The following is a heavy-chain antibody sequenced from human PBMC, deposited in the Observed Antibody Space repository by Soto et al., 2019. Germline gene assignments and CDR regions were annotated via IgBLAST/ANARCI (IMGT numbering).Heavy chain of an antibody. D-gene: IGHD3-10*01. CDR1: GGSISSSSYY. V-gene: IGHV4-39*01. J-gene: IGHJ3*02. CDR3: ARHGRLWFGVVAFDI. Sequence: SETLSLTCTVSGGSISSSSYYWGWIRQPPGKGLEWIGSIYYSGSTYYNPSLKSRVTISADTSKNQFSLKLSSVTAADTAGYYCARHGRLWFGVVAFDIWGQGTMVTVSS. CDR2: IYYSGST.